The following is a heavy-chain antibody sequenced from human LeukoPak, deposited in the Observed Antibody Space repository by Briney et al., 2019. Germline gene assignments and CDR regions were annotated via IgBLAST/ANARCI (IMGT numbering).Heavy chain of an antibody. CDR3: AREGSMVRGVGIFGFDY. CDR1: GYSFTSQD. Sequence: ASVKVSCKTSGYSFTSQDMHWVRQAPGQRLEWMGWMNAGNGNTKYSQKFQGRVTITRDTSASTAYMELSSLKSEDMAVYYCAREGSMVRGVGIFGFDYWGQGTLVTVSS. J-gene: IGHJ4*02. CDR2: MNAGNGNT. D-gene: IGHD3-10*01. V-gene: IGHV1-3*03.